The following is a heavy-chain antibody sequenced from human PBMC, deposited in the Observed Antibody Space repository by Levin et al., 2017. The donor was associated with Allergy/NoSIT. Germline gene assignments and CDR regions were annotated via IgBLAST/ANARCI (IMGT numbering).Heavy chain of an antibody. V-gene: IGHV3-48*02. Sequence: GESLKISCAASGFTFSSYSMNWVRQAPGKGLEWVSYISSSSSTIYYADSVKGRFTISRDNAKNSLYLQMNSLRDEDTAVYYCARELKGGRITIFGVTSQYGMDVWGQGTTVTVSS. D-gene: IGHD3-3*01. CDR3: ARELKGGRITIFGVTSQYGMDV. CDR2: ISSSSSTI. J-gene: IGHJ6*02. CDR1: GFTFSSYS.